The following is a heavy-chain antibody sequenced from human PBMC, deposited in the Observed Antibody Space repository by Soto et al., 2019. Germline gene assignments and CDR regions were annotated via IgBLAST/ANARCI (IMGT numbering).Heavy chain of an antibody. J-gene: IGHJ3*02. CDR3: AKFAYYDILTGYKDHDAFDI. V-gene: IGHV3-23*01. CDR2: ITGSGGST. Sequence: GVSLRLSCAASGVTFRSFGMDVVRQAPDKGLQWVAVITGSGGSTYYADSVKGRFTISRDNSKNTLYLQMNSLRAEDTAVYYCAKFAYYDILTGYKDHDAFDIWGQGTMVTVSS. D-gene: IGHD3-9*01. CDR1: GVTFRSFG.